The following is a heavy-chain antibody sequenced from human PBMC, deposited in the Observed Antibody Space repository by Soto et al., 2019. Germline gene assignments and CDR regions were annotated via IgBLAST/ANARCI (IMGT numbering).Heavy chain of an antibody. V-gene: IGHV3-74*01. CDR3: LRGARGYGNFDY. Sequence: EVQLVESGGALVQPGGTLRLSCAASGLTFSSYWMHWVRQPPGKGLVWVSRVSPDGSYADYADSLRDRFTISRDNAKNTLYLQMDSLRAEDTAVYYCLRGARGYGNFDYWGQGTLATVSS. CDR1: GLTFSSYW. D-gene: IGHD5-12*01. CDR2: VSPDGSYA. J-gene: IGHJ4*02.